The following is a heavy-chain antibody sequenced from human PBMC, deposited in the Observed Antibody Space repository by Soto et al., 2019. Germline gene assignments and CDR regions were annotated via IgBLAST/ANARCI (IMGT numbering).Heavy chain of an antibody. V-gene: IGHV1-2*04. CDR1: GYTFTGYY. Sequence: ASVKVSCKASGYTFTGYYMHWVRQAPGQGLEWMGWINPNSGGTNYAQKFQGWVTMTRDTSISTAYMELSRLRSDDTAVYYCARELYSSGWSLNPWGQGTPVTVSS. CDR2: INPNSGGT. CDR3: ARELYSSGWSLNP. J-gene: IGHJ5*02. D-gene: IGHD6-19*01.